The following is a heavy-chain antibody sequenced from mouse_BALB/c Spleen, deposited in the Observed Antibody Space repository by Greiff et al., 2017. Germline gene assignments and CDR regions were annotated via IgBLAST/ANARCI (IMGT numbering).Heavy chain of an antibody. J-gene: IGHJ4*01. CDR1: GFTFTDYY. D-gene: IGHD1-1*01. CDR2: IRNKANGYTT. Sequence: EVKVEESGGGLVQPGGSLRLSCATSGFTFTDYYMSWVRQPPGKALEWLGFIRNKANGYTTEYSASVKGRFTISRDNSQSILYLQMNTLRAEDSATYYCARVPTVVASRWYAMDYWGQGTSVTVSS. CDR3: ARVPTVVASRWYAMDY. V-gene: IGHV7-3*02.